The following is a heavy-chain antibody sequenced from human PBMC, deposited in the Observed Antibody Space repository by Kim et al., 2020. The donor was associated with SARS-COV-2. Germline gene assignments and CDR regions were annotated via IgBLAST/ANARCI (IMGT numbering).Heavy chain of an antibody. CDR2: IYHSGST. V-gene: IGHV4-59*13. D-gene: IGHD2-2*01. CDR3: TRVVAAVDDYFYP. J-gene: IGHJ5*02. Sequence: SETLSLTCTVSGDSITSYFWGWIRQTPGKGLEWIGYIYHSGSTKYNPSLKSRVIISLDTSKNQFFLNLSSMTAADPAVYYCTRVVAAVDDYFYPWGKGTL. CDR1: GDSITSYF.